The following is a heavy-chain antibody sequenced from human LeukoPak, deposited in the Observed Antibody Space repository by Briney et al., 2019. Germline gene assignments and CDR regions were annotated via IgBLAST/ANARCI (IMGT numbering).Heavy chain of an antibody. CDR2: IYPGDSDT. J-gene: IGHJ4*02. D-gene: IGHD3-22*01. CDR1: GYSSTSYW. Sequence: GESLKISCKGSGYSSTSYWIGWVRQMPGKGPEWMGIIYPGDSDTRYSPSFQGQVTISADKSISTAYLQWSSLKASDTAMYYCARLSSPYYYDSSEIDYWGQGTLVTVSS. CDR3: ARLSSPYYYDSSEIDY. V-gene: IGHV5-51*01.